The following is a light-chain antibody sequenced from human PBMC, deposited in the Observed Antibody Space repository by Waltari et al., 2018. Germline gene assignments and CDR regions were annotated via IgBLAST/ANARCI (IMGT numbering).Light chain of an antibody. V-gene: IGKV3-20*01. CDR3: QQYGNSPRT. J-gene: IGKJ3*01. Sequence: ETVLTQSPGTLSLSPGESAILSCRASQSISSDYLAWYQQKPGQAPRLLIHGTSSRATDIPDRFSGSGSGTDFTLTISRLEPEDFAVYYCQQYGNSPRTFGPGTRVDIK. CDR2: GTS. CDR1: QSISSDY.